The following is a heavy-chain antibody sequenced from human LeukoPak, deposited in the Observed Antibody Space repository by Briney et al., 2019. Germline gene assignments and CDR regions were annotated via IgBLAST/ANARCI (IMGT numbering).Heavy chain of an antibody. V-gene: IGHV3-30*02. CDR1: GFTFNTYG. D-gene: IGHD3-10*01. CDR2: IRYDGSNK. Sequence: GGSLRLSCAASGFTFNTYGMHWVRRAPGKGLEWVAFIRYDGSNKFYADSVKGRFTISRDNSRNTLYLQMKSLRPEDTAGYYCARSQALPYMVRGYYLDYWGQGTLVTVSS. J-gene: IGHJ4*02. CDR3: ARSQALPYMVRGYYLDY.